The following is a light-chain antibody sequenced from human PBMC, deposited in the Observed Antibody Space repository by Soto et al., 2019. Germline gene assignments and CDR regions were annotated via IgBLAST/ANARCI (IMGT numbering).Light chain of an antibody. V-gene: IGKV1-39*01. CDR1: ESISSY. CDR2: AAS. Sequence: DIQMTQSPSSLSASVGDRVTITCRASESISSYLNWYQQRPGKAPKLLIYAASSLQSGVPSRFSGSGSRTDFTLTISNLQPEDLATYFCQQTYSNSLYTFGQGTTLDIK. CDR3: QQTYSNSLYT. J-gene: IGKJ2*01.